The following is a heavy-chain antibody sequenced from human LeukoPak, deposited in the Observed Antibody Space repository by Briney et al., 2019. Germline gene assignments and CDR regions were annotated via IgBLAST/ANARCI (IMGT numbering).Heavy chain of an antibody. Sequence: GGSLRLSCAASGFTFSSCGMHWVRQAPGKGLEWVAFIRYDGSNKYYADSVKGRFTISRDNSKNTLYLQMNSLRAEDTAVYYCAKPHYDSSGTFDYWGQGTLVTVSS. V-gene: IGHV3-30*02. CDR2: IRYDGSNK. J-gene: IGHJ4*02. D-gene: IGHD3-22*01. CDR3: AKPHYDSSGTFDY. CDR1: GFTFSSCG.